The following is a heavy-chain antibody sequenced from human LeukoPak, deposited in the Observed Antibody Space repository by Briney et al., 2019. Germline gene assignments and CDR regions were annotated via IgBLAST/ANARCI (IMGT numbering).Heavy chain of an antibody. J-gene: IGHJ4*02. D-gene: IGHD3-22*01. CDR1: GGSISSYY. CDR3: ARDRYYYDSSGYYYLDY. V-gene: IGHV4-59*12. Sequence: SETLSLTCTVSGGSISSYYWSWNRQPPGKGLEWIGYIYYSGSTNYNPSLKSRVTMSVDTSKNQFSLKLSSVTAANTAVYYCARDRYYYDSSGYYYLDYWGQGTLVTVSS. CDR2: IYYSGST.